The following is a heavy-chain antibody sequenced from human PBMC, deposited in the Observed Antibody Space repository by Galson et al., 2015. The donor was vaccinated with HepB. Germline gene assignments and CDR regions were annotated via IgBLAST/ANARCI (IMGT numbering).Heavy chain of an antibody. Sequence: SVKVSCKASGYTFTSYAMHWVRQAPGQRLEWMGWINAGNGNTKYSQKFQGRVTITRDTSASTAYMELSSLRSEDTAVYYCARGVIQLLRNWFDPWGQGTLATVSS. CDR3: ARGVIQLLRNWFDP. D-gene: IGHD2-15*01. J-gene: IGHJ5*02. CDR1: GYTFTSYA. V-gene: IGHV1-3*01. CDR2: INAGNGNT.